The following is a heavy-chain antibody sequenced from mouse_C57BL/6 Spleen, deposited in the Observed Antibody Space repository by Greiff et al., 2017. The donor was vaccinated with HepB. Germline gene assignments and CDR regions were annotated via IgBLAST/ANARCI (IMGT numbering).Heavy chain of an antibody. CDR1: GYTFTDYE. J-gene: IGHJ1*03. Sequence: VKLQESGAELVRPGASVTLSCKASGYTFTDYEMHWVKQTPVHGLEWIGAIDPETGGTAYNQKFKGKAILTADKSSSTAYMELRSLTSEDSAVYYCTNRRGSNYVWYFDVWGTGTTVTVSS. CDR2: IDPETGGT. CDR3: TNRRGSNYVWYFDV. D-gene: IGHD1-1*01. V-gene: IGHV1-15*01.